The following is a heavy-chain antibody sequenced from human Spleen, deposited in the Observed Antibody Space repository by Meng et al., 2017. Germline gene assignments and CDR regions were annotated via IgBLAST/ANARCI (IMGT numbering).Heavy chain of an antibody. J-gene: IGHJ4*02. Sequence: QVQHQPWGLGLLRPSATLSLTGVVSGATFRAYYWSWIRQPPGKGLEWIGEINHSGSTNYNPSLESRATISVDTSQNNLSLKLSSVTAADSAVYYCARGPTTMAHDFDYWGQGTLVTVSS. CDR2: INHSGST. D-gene: IGHD4-11*01. CDR3: ARGPTTMAHDFDY. V-gene: IGHV4-34*01. CDR1: GATFRAYY.